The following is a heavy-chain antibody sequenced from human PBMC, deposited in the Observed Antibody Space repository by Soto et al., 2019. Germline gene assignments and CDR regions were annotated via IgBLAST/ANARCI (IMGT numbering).Heavy chain of an antibody. D-gene: IGHD5-12*01. CDR2: IYSGGST. CDR1: GFTVSSNY. V-gene: IGHV3-53*01. Sequence: GGSLRLSCAASGFTVSSNYMSWVRQAPGKGLEWVSVIYSGGSTYYADSVKGRFTISRDNSKNTLYLQMNSLRAEDTAVYYCARTRRDGYNSPFFDYWGQGTLVTVSS. J-gene: IGHJ4*02. CDR3: ARTRRDGYNSPFFDY.